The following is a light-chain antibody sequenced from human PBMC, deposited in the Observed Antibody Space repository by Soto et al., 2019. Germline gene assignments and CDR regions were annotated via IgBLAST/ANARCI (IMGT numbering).Light chain of an antibody. CDR3: AAWDDSLNGVV. CDR2: SNN. Sequence: QSVLTQPPSASGTPGQRVTISCSGSSSNIGDNTVNWYQQLPGTAPKLLIHSNNERPSGVHDRFSGSKSGTSASLAISGLQSEDEADYYCAAWDDSLNGVVFGGGTKLTVI. V-gene: IGLV1-44*01. CDR1: SSNIGDNT. J-gene: IGLJ2*01.